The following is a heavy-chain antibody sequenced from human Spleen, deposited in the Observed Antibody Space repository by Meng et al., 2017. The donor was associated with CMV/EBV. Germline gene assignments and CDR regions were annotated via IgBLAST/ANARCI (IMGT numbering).Heavy chain of an antibody. V-gene: IGHV3-30-3*01. CDR1: GFTFSSYA. CDR3: AREAGLWYFDY. CDR2: ISYDGSNK. J-gene: IGHJ4*02. D-gene: IGHD5-18*01. Sequence: QVQLVESGXXXXXPXWAXRPSCAASGFTFSSYAMHWVRQAPGKGLEWVAVISYDGSNKYYADSVKGRFTISRDNSKNTLYLQMNSLRAEDTAVYYCAREAGLWYFDYWGQGTLVTVSS.